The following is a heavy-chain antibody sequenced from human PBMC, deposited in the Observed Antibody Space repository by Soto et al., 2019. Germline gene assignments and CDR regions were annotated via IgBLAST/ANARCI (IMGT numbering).Heavy chain of an antibody. CDR1: GYTFTKYG. D-gene: IGHD3-22*01. CDR3: AREGLSYYDSSGYYYPSDY. V-gene: IGHV1-18*01. CDR2: ITTDKGKT. Sequence: ASVKVSCKTSGYTFTKYGISWVRQAPGQGLEWMGWITTDKGKTTYAQKFQGRVTMTTDTSTSTAYMELNSLRAEDTAVYYCAREGLSYYDSSGYYYPSDYWGQGTLVTVPQ. J-gene: IGHJ4*02.